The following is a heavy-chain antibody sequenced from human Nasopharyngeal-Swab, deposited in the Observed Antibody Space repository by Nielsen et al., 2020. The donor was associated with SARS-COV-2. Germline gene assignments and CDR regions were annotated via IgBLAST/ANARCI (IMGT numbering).Heavy chain of an antibody. J-gene: IGHJ6*02. D-gene: IGHD3-10*01. Sequence: GESLKISCAASGFTFSSYAMSWVRQAPGKGLEWVSAISGSGGSTYYADSVKGRFTISRDNSKNTLYLQMNSLRAEDTAVYYCAKDLMWGNYYGSGSYYDSDYYGMDVWGQGTTVTVSS. CDR3: AKDLMWGNYYGSGSYYDSDYYGMDV. CDR1: GFTFSSYA. V-gene: IGHV3-23*01. CDR2: ISGSGGST.